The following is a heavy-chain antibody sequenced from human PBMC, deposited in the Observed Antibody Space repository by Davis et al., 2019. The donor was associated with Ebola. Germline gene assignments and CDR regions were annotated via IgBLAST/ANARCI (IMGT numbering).Heavy chain of an antibody. CDR1: GISFSNYG. D-gene: IGHD1-26*01. V-gene: IGHV3-30*18. CDR2: ISPDGSDK. CDR3: AKDTSNVWFDV. J-gene: IGHJ3*01. Sequence: GESLKISCAASGISFSNYGMFWVRQAPGKVMEWVAVISPDGSDKNYADSGKGRFTISRDNSKNTLHLQMNSLRVEDTAIYYCAKDTSNVWFDVWGQGTSVTVSS.